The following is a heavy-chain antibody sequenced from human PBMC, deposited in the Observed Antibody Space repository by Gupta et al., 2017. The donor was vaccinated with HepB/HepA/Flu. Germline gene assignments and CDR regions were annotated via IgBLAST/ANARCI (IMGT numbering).Heavy chain of an antibody. D-gene: IGHD2-15*01. CDR1: GYIFTSYY. Sequence: QVQLVQSGAAMKKPGASVKVPCKASGYIFTSYYIHWVRQAPGQGLEWMGIINPSRGSTAYAQKFQGRVNMTSDTSTSTVYMELSSLRSEDTAVYYCARRGYCSGIGCASDYYYGMDVWGQGTTVTVSS. V-gene: IGHV1-46*01. CDR2: INPSRGST. J-gene: IGHJ6*02. CDR3: ARRGYCSGIGCASDYYYGMDV.